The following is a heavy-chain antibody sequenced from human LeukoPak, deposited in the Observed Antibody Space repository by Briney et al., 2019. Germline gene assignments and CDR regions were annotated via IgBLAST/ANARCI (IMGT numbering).Heavy chain of an antibody. V-gene: IGHV4-38-2*02. CDR2: IYHSGSI. Sequence: PSETLSLTCTVSDYSISSDYYWGWIRQPPGKGLEWIGSIYHSGSIYYNPSLKSRVTISVDTSKNQFSLKLSSVTAADTAVYYCARGPLTVTRGFDPWGQGTLVTVSS. CDR3: ARGPLTVTRGFDP. CDR1: DYSISSDYY. D-gene: IGHD4-17*01. J-gene: IGHJ5*02.